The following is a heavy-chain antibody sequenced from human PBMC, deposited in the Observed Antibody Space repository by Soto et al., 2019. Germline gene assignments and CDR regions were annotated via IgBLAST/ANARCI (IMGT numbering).Heavy chain of an antibody. J-gene: IGHJ4*02. CDR1: VLTFITYG. V-gene: IGHV3-30*18. CDR3: VKDTLGGMTPVFMPGPD. D-gene: IGHD2-2*01. CDR2: ISNDVRNI. Sequence: PGWSLRLACASSVLTFITYGFHWVRQAPGKGLEWVAVISNDVRNIHYAESVKGRFTISRDNSKNTLYLQMNSLRPNDTAVYYCVKDTLGGMTPVFMPGPDWGQGTLVTVSS.